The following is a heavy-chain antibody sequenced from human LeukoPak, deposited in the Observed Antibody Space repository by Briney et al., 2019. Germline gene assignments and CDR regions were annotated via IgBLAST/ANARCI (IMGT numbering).Heavy chain of an antibody. J-gene: IGHJ4*02. D-gene: IGHD3-22*01. V-gene: IGHV3-9*01. CDR2: ISWNSGTL. Sequence: SGGSLRLSCAASGFRFDDYAMHWVRQAPGKGLEWVSGISWNSGTLAYADSVKGRFTISRDNAKNSLYLQMNSLRAEDTALYYCARGASGSSGYYFDYWGQGTLVTVSS. CDR1: GFRFDDYA. CDR3: ARGASGSSGYYFDY.